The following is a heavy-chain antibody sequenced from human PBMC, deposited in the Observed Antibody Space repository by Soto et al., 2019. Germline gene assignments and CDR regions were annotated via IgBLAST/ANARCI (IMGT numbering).Heavy chain of an antibody. Sequence: QVQLQESGPGLVKPSQTLSLTCTVSGGSISSGGYYWSWIRQHPGKGLEWIGYIYYSGSTYYNPSLKSRVTISVDTSKTQFSLKLRSVTAADTAVYYCARTELILMVDPPRNAGVFFDYWGQGTLVTVSS. J-gene: IGHJ4*02. CDR1: GGSISSGGYY. CDR3: ARTELILMVDPPRNAGVFFDY. CDR2: IYYSGST. V-gene: IGHV4-31*03. D-gene: IGHD2-8*01.